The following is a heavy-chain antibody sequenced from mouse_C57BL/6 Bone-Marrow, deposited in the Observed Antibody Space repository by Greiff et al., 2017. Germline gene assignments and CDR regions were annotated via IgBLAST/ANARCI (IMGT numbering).Heavy chain of an antibody. CDR3: ARVRGPFDY. V-gene: IGHV5-4*01. J-gene: IGHJ2*01. CDR1: GFTFSSYA. CDR2: ISDGGSYT. D-gene: IGHD3-2*02. Sequence: EVQVVESGGGLVKPGGSLKLSCAASGFTFSSYAMSWVRQTPEKRLEWVATISDGGSYTYYPDNVKGRFTISRDNAKNNLYLQMSHLKSEDTAMYYCARVRGPFDYWGQGTTLTVSS.